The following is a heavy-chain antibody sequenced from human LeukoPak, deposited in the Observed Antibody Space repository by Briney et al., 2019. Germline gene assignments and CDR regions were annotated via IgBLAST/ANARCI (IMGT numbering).Heavy chain of an antibody. CDR3: AKARSGYGLDN. V-gene: IGHV3-21*04. D-gene: IGHD3-22*01. CDR1: GVTFYTFN. Sequence: VGSLRLSCVASGVTFYTFNMSWVRQAPGKGVECVSIITSGGDYIYYADSVKGRFTTSRDNAKNTLYLQMISLRAEDTAIYYCAKARSGYGLDNWGQGTLVTVSS. CDR2: ITSGGDYI. J-gene: IGHJ4*02.